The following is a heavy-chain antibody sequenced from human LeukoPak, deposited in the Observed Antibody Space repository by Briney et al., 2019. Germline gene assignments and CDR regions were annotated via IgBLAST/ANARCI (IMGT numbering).Heavy chain of an antibody. D-gene: IGHD3-10*01. Sequence: SGPTLVISTQTLTLTCSFYGISFGTRGVGVGWIRQSPRKALGGLALIDWDDDMRYSPSVKSRLTITKDTSKTKVVLKIPNMDPVDTATSYCTHRAYGSGSYSKPPGAFDIWGQGTMVTVSS. CDR3: THRAYGSGSYSKPPGAFDI. J-gene: IGHJ3*02. CDR2: IDWDDDM. V-gene: IGHV2-5*02. CDR1: GISFGTRGVG.